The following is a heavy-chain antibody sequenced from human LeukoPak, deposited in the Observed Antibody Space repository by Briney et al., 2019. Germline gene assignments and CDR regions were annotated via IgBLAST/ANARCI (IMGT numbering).Heavy chain of an antibody. CDR2: IKEDGGEK. Sequence: GGSLRLSCAGSGFGFSTYWMNWVRQAPGKGLEWVANIKEDGGEKYYVDSVKGRFTISRDNAKNSLYLQMNSLRDDDTAVYYCSRAKSGSSSGSFWGQGPLVIVSS. J-gene: IGHJ4*02. V-gene: IGHV3-7*01. D-gene: IGHD6-19*01. CDR3: SRAKSGSSSGSF. CDR1: GFGFSTYW.